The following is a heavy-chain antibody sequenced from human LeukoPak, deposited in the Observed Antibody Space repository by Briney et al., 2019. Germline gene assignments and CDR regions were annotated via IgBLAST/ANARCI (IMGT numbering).Heavy chain of an antibody. CDR1: GGSISNSYY. J-gene: IGHJ4*02. V-gene: IGHV4-39*07. D-gene: IGHD5-18*01. Sequence: SETLSLTCTVSGGSISNSYYWGWIRQLPGKGLEWIGSISYSGSTYYNPSLKSRVTISVDTSNNQFSLKLSSVTAADTAVYYCARGVTAMVTRFDYWGQGTLVTVSS. CDR3: ARGVTAMVTRFDY. CDR2: ISYSGST.